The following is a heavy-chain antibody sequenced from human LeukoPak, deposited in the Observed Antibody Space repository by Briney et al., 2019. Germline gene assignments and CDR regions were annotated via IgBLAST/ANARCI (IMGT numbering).Heavy chain of an antibody. D-gene: IGHD2-15*01. CDR2: INPNSGGT. CDR3: ARDLSGYCSGGSCYSES. V-gene: IGHV1-2*02. CDR1: GYTFTGYY. Sequence: ASVKVSCKASGYTFTGYYMHWVRQAPGQGLEWMGWINPNSGGTSYAQKFQGRVTMTRDTSISTAYMELSRLRSDDTAVYYCARDLSGYCSGGSCYSESWGQGTLVTVSS. J-gene: IGHJ4*02.